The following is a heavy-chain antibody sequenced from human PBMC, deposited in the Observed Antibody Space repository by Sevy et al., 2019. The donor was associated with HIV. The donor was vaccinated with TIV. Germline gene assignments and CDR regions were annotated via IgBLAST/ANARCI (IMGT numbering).Heavy chain of an antibody. V-gene: IGHV1-69*13. CDR3: ARAGGYCSSTSCYTGDYYYYYGMDV. CDR1: GGTFSSYA. CDR2: IIPIFGTA. Sequence: ASVKVSCKASGGTFSSYAISWVRQAPGQGLEWMGGIIPIFGTANCAQKFQGRVTITADESTSTAYMELSSLRSEDTAVYYCARAGGYCSSTSCYTGDYYYYYGMDVWGQGTTVTVSS. D-gene: IGHD2-2*02. J-gene: IGHJ6*02.